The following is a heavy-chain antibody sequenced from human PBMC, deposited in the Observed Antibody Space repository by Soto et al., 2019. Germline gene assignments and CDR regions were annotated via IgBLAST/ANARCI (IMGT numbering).Heavy chain of an antibody. CDR3: AKLRWGSDNWFDP. J-gene: IGHJ5*02. V-gene: IGHV3-23*01. CDR2: ISGSGDST. D-gene: IGHD3-10*01. Sequence: EVQLLESGGGLVQPGGSLRLSCVASGFTFSSYAMSWVRQTPGKGLEWVSAISGSGDSTYYADSVKGRFTISRDNSKTTLYLQMNSLRAEDTAVYYCAKLRWGSDNWFDPWGQGTLVTVSS. CDR1: GFTFSSYA.